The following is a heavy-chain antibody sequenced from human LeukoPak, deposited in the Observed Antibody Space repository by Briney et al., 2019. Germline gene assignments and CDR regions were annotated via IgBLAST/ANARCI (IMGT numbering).Heavy chain of an antibody. V-gene: IGHV3-21*01. D-gene: IGHD6-25*01. J-gene: IGHJ6*03. CDR1: GFTFTDYS. CDR2: ISTVSTYK. Sequence: GGSLRLSCAASGFTFTDYSMTWVRQAPGKGLEWVSSISTVSTYKFYSDSVKGRFTISRDNTKNILYLQMSSLSAEDTAVYFCVRDGSGFYLYYYMDVWGRGTPVTVSS. CDR3: VRDGSGFYLYYYMDV.